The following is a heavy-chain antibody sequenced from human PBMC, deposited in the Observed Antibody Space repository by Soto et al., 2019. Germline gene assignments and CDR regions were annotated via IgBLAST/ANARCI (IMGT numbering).Heavy chain of an antibody. CDR3: ARESVVVVAATEGDYYYYMDV. J-gene: IGHJ6*03. V-gene: IGHV3-33*01. CDR2: IWYDGSNK. Sequence: PGGSPRLSCTASGFTFSSYGMHWVRQAPGKGLEWVAVIWYDGSNKYYADSVKGRFTISRDNSKNTLYLQMNSLRAEDTAVYYCARESVVVVAATEGDYYYYMDVCGEGTTVTVSS. D-gene: IGHD2-15*01. CDR1: GFTFSSYG.